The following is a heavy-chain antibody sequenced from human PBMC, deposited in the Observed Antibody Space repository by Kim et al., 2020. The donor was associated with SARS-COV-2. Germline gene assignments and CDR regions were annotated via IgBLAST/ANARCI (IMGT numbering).Heavy chain of an antibody. V-gene: IGHV1-46*01. CDR1: GYTFTSYY. Sequence: ASVKVSCKASGYTFTSYYMHWVRQAPGQGLEWMGIINPSGGSTSYAQKFQGRVTMTRDTSTSTVYMELSSLRSEDTAVYYCARDYGDYPAPCYGMDVWGQGTTVTVSS. J-gene: IGHJ6*02. CDR3: ARDYGDYPAPCYGMDV. D-gene: IGHD4-17*01. CDR2: INPSGGST.